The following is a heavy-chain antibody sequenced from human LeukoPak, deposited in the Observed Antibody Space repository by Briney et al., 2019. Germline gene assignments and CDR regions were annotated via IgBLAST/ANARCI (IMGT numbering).Heavy chain of an antibody. D-gene: IGHD6-19*01. Sequence: GGSLRLSCAVSGFTFSSYWMHWVRQAPGKGLVWVSRINSDGSSTSYADSVKGRFTISRDNAKNTLYLQMNSLRAEDTAVYYCARGRSGWTWFDPWGQGTLVTVSS. CDR3: ARGRSGWTWFDP. CDR2: INSDGSST. V-gene: IGHV3-74*01. J-gene: IGHJ5*02. CDR1: GFTFSSYW.